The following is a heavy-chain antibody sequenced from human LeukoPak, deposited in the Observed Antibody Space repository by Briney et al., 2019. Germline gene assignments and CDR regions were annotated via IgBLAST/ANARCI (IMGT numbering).Heavy chain of an antibody. Sequence: SETLSLTCTVSVGSISSYYWSWIRQPAGKGLEWIGRIYTSGSTNYNPSLNSRVTMSVDTSKNQFSLKLSSVTAADTAVYYCARDFTCGGDCYRFDYWGQGTLVTVSS. CDR1: VGSISSYY. J-gene: IGHJ4*02. D-gene: IGHD2-21*02. CDR3: ARDFTCGGDCYRFDY. V-gene: IGHV4-4*07. CDR2: IYTSGST.